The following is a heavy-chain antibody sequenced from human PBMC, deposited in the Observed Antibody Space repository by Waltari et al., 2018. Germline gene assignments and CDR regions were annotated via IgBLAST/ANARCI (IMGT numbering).Heavy chain of an antibody. CDR2: IIPIFGTA. CDR3: ARGHSGYDPAPATYYYYGMDV. V-gene: IGHV1-69*01. CDR1: GGTFSSYA. D-gene: IGHD5-12*01. Sequence: QVQLVQSGAEVKKPGSSVKVSCKASGGTFSSYAISWVRQAPGQGLEWMGGIIPIFGTANYAQKFQDRVTITADESTSTAYMELSSLRSEDTAVYYCARGHSGYDPAPATYYYYGMDVWGQGTTVTVSS. J-gene: IGHJ6*02.